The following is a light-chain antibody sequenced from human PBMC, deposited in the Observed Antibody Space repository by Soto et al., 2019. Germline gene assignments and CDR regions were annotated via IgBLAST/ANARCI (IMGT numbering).Light chain of an antibody. V-gene: IGLV2-8*01. Sequence: QSALTQPPSASGSPGQSVTISCTGTTSDYVSWYQQYPGKAPQLMIYDVTKRPSGVPDRFSGSKSGTTASLTVSGLQAEDEADYFCSSHAGARHSLFGGGTKLTVL. CDR1: TSDY. J-gene: IGLJ2*01. CDR2: DVT. CDR3: SSHAGARHSL.